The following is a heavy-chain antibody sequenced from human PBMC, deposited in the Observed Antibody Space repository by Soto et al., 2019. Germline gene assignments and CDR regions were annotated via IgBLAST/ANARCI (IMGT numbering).Heavy chain of an antibody. J-gene: IGHJ4*02. Sequence: QVQLLQSGAAVREPGASVKVSCKASGYSFTSLDITGVRQTAGQGLEWMGWMQPSTGRTGYAQKLQGRVTMTRDTSINTAYMELTTLTSDDTAFYYCARGVSAGVDYWGQGTLVTVSA. CDR3: ARGVSAGVDY. D-gene: IGHD1-26*01. CDR1: GYSFTSLD. CDR2: MQPSTGRT. V-gene: IGHV1-8*01.